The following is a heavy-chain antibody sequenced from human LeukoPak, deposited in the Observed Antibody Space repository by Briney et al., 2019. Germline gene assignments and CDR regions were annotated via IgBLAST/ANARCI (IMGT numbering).Heavy chain of an antibody. CDR3: ARRGSSNWHQQYYFDY. D-gene: IGHD6-13*01. V-gene: IGHV4-59*08. Sequence: SETLSLTCTVSGGSISSYYWSWIRQPPGKGLEWIGYIYYSGSTNYNPSLKSRVTISVDTSKNQFSLKLSSVTAADTAVYYCARRGSSNWHQQYYFDYWGQGTLVTVSS. J-gene: IGHJ4*02. CDR1: GGSISSYY. CDR2: IYYSGST.